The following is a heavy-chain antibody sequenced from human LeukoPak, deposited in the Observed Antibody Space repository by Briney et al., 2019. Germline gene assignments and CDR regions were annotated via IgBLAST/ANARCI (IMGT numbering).Heavy chain of an antibody. CDR3: AAVGY. J-gene: IGHJ4*02. Sequence: SETLSLTCTVSGGSISSSSYYWGWIRQPPGEGLEWIGSIYYSGSTYYNPSLKSRVTISVDTSKNQFSLKLSSVTAADTAVYLAAAVGYWGQGTLVTVSS. CDR1: GGSISSSSYY. D-gene: IGHD6-13*01. V-gene: IGHV4-39*01. CDR2: IYYSGST.